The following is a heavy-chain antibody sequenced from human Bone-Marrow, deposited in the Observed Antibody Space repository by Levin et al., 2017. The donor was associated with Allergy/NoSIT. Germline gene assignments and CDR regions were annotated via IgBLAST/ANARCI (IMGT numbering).Heavy chain of an antibody. Sequence: ETLSLTCAASGFTFSDYWMAWVRQAPGKGLEWVTNMNEGGSRTHYVDSVRGRFTISRDNAKNSLFLQMNSLRFEDTAVYYCARAGYKSAYDSWGQGTLVTVSS. CDR3: ARAGYKSAYDS. CDR2: MNEGGSRT. D-gene: IGHD5-18*01. J-gene: IGHJ4*02. V-gene: IGHV3-7*04. CDR1: GFTFSDYW.